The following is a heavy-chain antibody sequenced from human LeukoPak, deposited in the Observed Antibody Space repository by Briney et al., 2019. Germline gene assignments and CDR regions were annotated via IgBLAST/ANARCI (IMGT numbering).Heavy chain of an antibody. CDR3: AKDGGLWVSAHWGDS. V-gene: IGHV3-23*01. D-gene: IGHD7-27*01. CDR1: GFTFSSYT. CDR2: ITTSDGNT. J-gene: IGHJ4*02. Sequence: PGGSLRLSCAASGFTFSSYTMSWVRQAPGKGLEWVSTITTSDGNTYYADSVTGRFTVSRDNSKNTLFLQMTSLRAEDTAVYYCAKDGGLWVSAHWGDSWGRGTLVTVSS.